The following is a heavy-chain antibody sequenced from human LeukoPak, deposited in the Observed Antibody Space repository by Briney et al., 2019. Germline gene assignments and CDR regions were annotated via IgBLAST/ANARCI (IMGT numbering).Heavy chain of an antibody. CDR2: ITSSGSII. V-gene: IGHV3-48*03. Sequence: GGSLRLSCAASGFTFSSYEMNWVRQAPGKGLEWVSYITSSGSIIYYADSVKGRFTISRDNAKNSLFLQMNSLRAEDTAAYYCARSGLPGIAVAADFDYWGQGTLVTVSS. J-gene: IGHJ4*02. CDR1: GFTFSSYE. D-gene: IGHD6-19*01. CDR3: ARSGLPGIAVAADFDY.